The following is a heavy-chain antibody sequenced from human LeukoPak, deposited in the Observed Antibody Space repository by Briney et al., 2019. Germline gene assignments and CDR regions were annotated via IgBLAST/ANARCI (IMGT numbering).Heavy chain of an antibody. D-gene: IGHD6-25*01. CDR2: ISSIGSTT. CDR3: AKEGPKSIAATGYYMDV. V-gene: IGHV3-48*03. CDR1: GFTFSSYE. Sequence: PGGSLRLSCAASGFTFSSYEMNWVRQAPGKGLEGVSYISSIGSTTYYADSVKGPFTISRDNSKNTLYLQMNSLRGEDTAVYYCAKEGPKSIAATGYYMDVWGKGTTVTISS. J-gene: IGHJ6*03.